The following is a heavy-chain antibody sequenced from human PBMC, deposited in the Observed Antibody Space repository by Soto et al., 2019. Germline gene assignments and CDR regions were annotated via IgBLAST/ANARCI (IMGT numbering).Heavy chain of an antibody. CDR3: ARRRAGHDFWSGQRYYYYGMDV. D-gene: IGHD3-3*01. CDR2: IYYSGST. CDR1: GGSISSSSYY. V-gene: IGHV4-39*01. Sequence: PSETLSLTCTVSGGSISSSSYYWGWIRQPPGKGLEWIGSIYYSGSTYYNPSLKSRVTISVDTSKNQFSLKLSSVTAADTAVYYCARRRAGHDFWSGQRYYYYGMDVWGQGATVTVS. J-gene: IGHJ6*02.